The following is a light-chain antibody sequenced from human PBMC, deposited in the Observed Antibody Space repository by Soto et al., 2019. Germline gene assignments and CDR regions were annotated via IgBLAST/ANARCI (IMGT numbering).Light chain of an antibody. CDR1: QRVSSSY. CDR3: QQDVTTPCP. J-gene: IGKJ1*01. CDR2: GTS. V-gene: IGKV3-20*01. Sequence: EIVLTQSPGTLSLSPGGRATLSCRASQRVSSSYLAWYQHKPGQAPRLLISGTSTRATGIPDRFSGSEAGTELTLSISRLDPEDFAVYYCQQDVTTPCPLAQGTKADIK.